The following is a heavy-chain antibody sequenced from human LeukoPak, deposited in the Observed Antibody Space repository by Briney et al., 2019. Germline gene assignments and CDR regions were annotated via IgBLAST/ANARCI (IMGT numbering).Heavy chain of an antibody. D-gene: IGHD6-13*01. CDR1: GDSVSISSSA. J-gene: IGHJ4*02. CDR3: ARDISSSNYFFDY. CDR2: TFYRSQWYY. Sequence: SRTLSLTFAISGDSVSISSSAWNWVRQSPTRGREWLGRTFYRSQWYYDYVVSLKGRITINPDTSKNQFSLQLNSVTPEDTAVYYCARDISSSNYFFDYWGQGILVTVSS. V-gene: IGHV6-1*01.